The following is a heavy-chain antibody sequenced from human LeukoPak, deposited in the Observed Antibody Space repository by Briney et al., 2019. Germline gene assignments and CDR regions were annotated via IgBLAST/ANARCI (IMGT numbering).Heavy chain of an antibody. Sequence: ASVKVSCKVSGYTLTGLSMHWVRQAPGKGLEWMGGFDPEDGETIYAQKFQGGVTMTEDTSTDTAYMELSSLRSEDTAVYYCATAVAHYYGSGSYYPYYFDYWGQGTLVTVSS. D-gene: IGHD3-10*01. CDR1: GYTLTGLS. J-gene: IGHJ4*02. CDR3: ATAVAHYYGSGSYYPYYFDY. V-gene: IGHV1-24*01. CDR2: FDPEDGET.